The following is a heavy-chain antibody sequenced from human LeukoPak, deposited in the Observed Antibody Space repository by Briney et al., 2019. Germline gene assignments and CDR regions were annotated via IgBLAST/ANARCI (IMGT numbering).Heavy chain of an antibody. CDR1: GFTFSSYA. J-gene: IGHJ4*02. Sequence: GGSLRLSCAASGFTFSSYAMHWVRQAPGKGLEWVAVISYDGSNKYYADSVKGRFTISRDNSKNTLYLQMNSLRAEDTAVYYCARGGAAVWFGEQDDEYYFDYWGQGTLVTVSS. V-gene: IGHV3-30-3*01. CDR3: ARGGAAVWFGEQDDEYYFDY. CDR2: ISYDGSNK. D-gene: IGHD3-10*01.